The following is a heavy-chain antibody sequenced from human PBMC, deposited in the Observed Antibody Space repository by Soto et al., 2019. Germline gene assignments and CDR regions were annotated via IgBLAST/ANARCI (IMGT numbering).Heavy chain of an antibody. CDR3: ARLLTSTWIGSLDL. J-gene: IGHJ4*01. CDR1: GGSVRGDN. CDR2: ISYIGST. Sequence: SETLSLTCSVSGGSVRGDNWSWIRQSPGGGLESIGYISYIGSTNYNPSLRSRVSISVDTSNNQFSLKLTSVTAADTAVYYCARLLTSTWIGSLDLWGRGTLVTVSS. V-gene: IGHV4-59*08. D-gene: IGHD2-2*01.